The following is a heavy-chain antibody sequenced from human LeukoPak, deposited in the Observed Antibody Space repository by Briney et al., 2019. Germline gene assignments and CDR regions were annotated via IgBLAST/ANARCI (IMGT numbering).Heavy chain of an antibody. CDR1: GFTFSSYG. CDR3: ATAVVVAAFDY. CDR2: IWYDGSNK. D-gene: IGHD2-15*01. V-gene: IGHV3-33*01. Sequence: GGSLRLSCAASGFTFSSYGMHWVRQAPGKGLEWVAVIWYDGSNKYYADSVKGRFTISRDNSKNTLYLQMNSLRAEDTAVYYCATAVVVAAFDYWGQGTLVTVSS. J-gene: IGHJ4*02.